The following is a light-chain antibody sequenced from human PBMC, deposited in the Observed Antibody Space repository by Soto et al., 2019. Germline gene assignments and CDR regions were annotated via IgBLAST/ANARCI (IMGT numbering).Light chain of an antibody. Sequence: DIQITQSPSSLSASVGDRVTITCLSSQSISSYLNRYQQKPGKAHKLLIYAAYSLQSGVPSRFSGIASGTDFTLTIRSLQPEDLATYDGQQSSSTPPWTGGQGTKVEIK. CDR3: QQSSSTPPWT. CDR1: QSISSY. CDR2: AAY. J-gene: IGKJ1*01. V-gene: IGKV1-39*01.